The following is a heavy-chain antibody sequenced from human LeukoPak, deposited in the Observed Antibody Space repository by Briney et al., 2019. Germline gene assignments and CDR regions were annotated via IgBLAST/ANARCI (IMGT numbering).Heavy chain of an antibody. Sequence: SETLSLTCTVSGDSINSDYWNWIRQPPGKGLEWIGFIYYSGSTNYNPSLKSRVTISVDASRNHFSLKLNSVTPEDTAVYYCARGGLDYYDTPYYFDYWGQGTLVTVSS. CDR3: ARGGLDYYDTPYYFDY. J-gene: IGHJ4*02. D-gene: IGHD3-22*01. CDR1: GDSINSDY. CDR2: IYYSGST. V-gene: IGHV4-59*12.